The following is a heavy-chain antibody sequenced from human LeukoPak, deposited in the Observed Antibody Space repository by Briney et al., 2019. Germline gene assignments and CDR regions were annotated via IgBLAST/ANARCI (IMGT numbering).Heavy chain of an antibody. Sequence: PGWSLRLSCAASGFTFSSYAMHWVRQAPGKGLEWVAVISYDGSNKYYADSVKGRFTISRDNSKNTLYLQMNSLRAEDTAVYYCARDFQLWLNGPVDYWGQGTLVTVSS. CDR1: GFTFSSYA. J-gene: IGHJ4*02. V-gene: IGHV3-30*04. CDR2: ISYDGSNK. D-gene: IGHD5-18*01. CDR3: ARDFQLWLNGPVDY.